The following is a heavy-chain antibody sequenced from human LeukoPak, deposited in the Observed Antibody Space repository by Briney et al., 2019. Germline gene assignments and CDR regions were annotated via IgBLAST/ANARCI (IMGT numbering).Heavy chain of an antibody. V-gene: IGHV3-48*02. J-gene: IGHJ4*02. CDR3: ASNRYSGSSSSFDY. D-gene: IGHD1-26*01. CDR1: RFTFSRYS. Sequence: PGGSLRLSCAGSRFTFSRYSMNWVPQAPGKGLEWVSYICSSSTIYYADSVKGRFTISRDNATNPLYLHMNSLRDEDTAVYYCASNRYSGSSSSFDYWGQGTLVTVSS. CDR2: ICSSSTI.